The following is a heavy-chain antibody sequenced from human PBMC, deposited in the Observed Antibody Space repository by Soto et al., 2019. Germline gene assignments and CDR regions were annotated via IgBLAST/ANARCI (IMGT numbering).Heavy chain of an antibody. CDR2: LTGSGDST. J-gene: IGHJ4*02. D-gene: IGHD4-17*01. CDR3: AKGTAVNTGDMAY. Sequence: EVQLLESGGGLVQPGGSLRLSCAASGFTFSSFAMTWVRQAPGKGLEWVSSLTGSGDSTYYADSVKGRFTISRDNSKNTLYLQMNSLRADDTALYYCAKGTAVNTGDMAYWGQGTLVTVSS. CDR1: GFTFSSFA. V-gene: IGHV3-23*01.